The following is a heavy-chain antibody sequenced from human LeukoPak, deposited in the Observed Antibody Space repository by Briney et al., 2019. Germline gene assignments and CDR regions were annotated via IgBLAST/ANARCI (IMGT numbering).Heavy chain of an antibody. CDR3: ARDNPWEDY. CDR1: GFTFSSYS. D-gene: IGHD1-26*01. CDR2: ISSSSSYI. V-gene: IGHV3-21*01. Sequence: PGGSLRLSCAASGFTFSSYSMNWVRQAPGKGLEWVSSISSSSSYIYYADSVKGRFTISRDNAKNSLYLQMNNLRADDTSMYYCARDNPWEDYWGQGTLVTVSS. J-gene: IGHJ4*02.